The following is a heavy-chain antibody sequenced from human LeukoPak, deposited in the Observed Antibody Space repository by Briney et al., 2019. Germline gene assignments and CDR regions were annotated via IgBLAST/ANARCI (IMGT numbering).Heavy chain of an antibody. D-gene: IGHD3-10*01. Sequence: GSLRLSCAASGFTFSSYAMNWVRQAPGKGLEWIGEINHSGSTNYNPSLKSRVTISVDTSKNQFSLKLSSVTAADTAVYYCAFGEFLDYWGQGTLVTVSS. CDR1: GFTFSSYA. CDR2: INHSGST. J-gene: IGHJ4*02. V-gene: IGHV4-34*08. CDR3: AFGEFLDY.